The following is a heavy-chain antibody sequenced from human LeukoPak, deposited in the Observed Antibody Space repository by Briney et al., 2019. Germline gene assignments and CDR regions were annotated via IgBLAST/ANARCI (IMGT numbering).Heavy chain of an antibody. D-gene: IGHD2-15*01. CDR2: ISPDGSDT. J-gene: IGHJ4*02. CDR3: TKDWSAAY. V-gene: IGHV3-23*01. CDR1: GFTFTHYP. Sequence: GGSLRLSCAASGFTFTHYPMTWVRQAPGKGLEWVSAISPDGSDTKYADSVKGRSTISRDNSKNTLFLQMNSLRVEDTAVYYCTKDWSAAYWGQGTLVTVSS.